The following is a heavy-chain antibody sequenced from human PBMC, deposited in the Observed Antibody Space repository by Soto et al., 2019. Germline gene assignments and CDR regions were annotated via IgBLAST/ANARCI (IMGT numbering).Heavy chain of an antibody. CDR3: ARTDCSSTSCYNYYYYGMDV. J-gene: IGHJ6*02. Sequence: QVQLVQSGTEVKKPEASVKVSCKTSGYSFTKYGLHWVRQAPGLRLEWMGWINPGNGDTKYSQKFQGRVTITRDTSATTAYMELSSLRSEHSAVFYCARTDCSSTSCYNYYYYGMDVWGQGTTVTVSS. D-gene: IGHD2-2*01. CDR1: GYSFTKYG. V-gene: IGHV1-3*01. CDR2: INPGNGDT.